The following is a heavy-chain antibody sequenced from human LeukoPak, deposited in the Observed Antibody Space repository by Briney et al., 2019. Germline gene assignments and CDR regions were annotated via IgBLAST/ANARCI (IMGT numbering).Heavy chain of an antibody. V-gene: IGHV1-8*01. CDR3: ARGFHRGYCTTSNCYTVDY. CDR1: RYTFTSYD. J-gene: IGHJ4*01. D-gene: IGHD2-2*02. CDR2: MNPDSGNT. Sequence: GASVKVSCKAARYTFTSYDINWVRQAPGQGLEWMGWMNPDSGNTGYAQKFQGRVSMTTNTSISTAYMELGGLTSDDTAVYFCARGFHRGYCTTSNCYTVDYWGQGTLVSVSS.